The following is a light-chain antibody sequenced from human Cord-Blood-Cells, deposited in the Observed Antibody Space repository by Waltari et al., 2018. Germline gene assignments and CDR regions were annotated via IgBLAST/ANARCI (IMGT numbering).Light chain of an antibody. J-gene: IGLJ2*01. CDR2: EVS. Sequence: QSALTQPASVSGSPGQSITISCTGTSSDVGSYNLVSWYQQHPGKAPRPMIYEVSKRPSGVSNRFSGSKSGNPASLTISGLQAEDEADYYCCSYAGSSTYVVFGGGTKLTVL. CDR1: SSDVGSYNL. V-gene: IGLV2-23*02. CDR3: CSYAGSSTYVV.